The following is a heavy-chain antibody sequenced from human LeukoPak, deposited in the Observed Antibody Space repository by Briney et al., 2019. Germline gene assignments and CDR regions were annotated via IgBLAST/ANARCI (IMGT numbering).Heavy chain of an antibody. CDR3: ARGGGDYGDYPAAFXI. J-gene: IGHJ3*02. V-gene: IGHV4-30-4*08. CDR1: GVSISSVDYY. D-gene: IGHD4-17*01. CDR2: IYYSGST. Sequence: SETLSLTCTVSGVSISSVDYYWSWIRQPPGKGLEWIGYIYYSGSTYSNPSLKSRVTISVDPSKNKFSLKLSSVTAADPAVYSCARGGGDYGDYPAAFXIWGQGTMVT.